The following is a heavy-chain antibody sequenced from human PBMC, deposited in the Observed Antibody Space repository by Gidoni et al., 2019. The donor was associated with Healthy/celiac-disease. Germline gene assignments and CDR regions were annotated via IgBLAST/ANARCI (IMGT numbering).Heavy chain of an antibody. CDR3: AKVPGITMIVVVPDAFDI. CDR1: GFTFSSSA. J-gene: IGHJ3*02. CDR2: ISGSCGST. V-gene: IGHV3-23*01. D-gene: IGHD3-22*01. Sequence: EVQLLESGGGLVQPGGSLRLSCAASGFTFSSSAMGWVSQAPGKGLEWGSVISGSCGSTYYADSVKGWFTSSRENSKNTLYLQMNSLRAEDTAVYYCAKVPGITMIVVVPDAFDIWGQGTMVTVSS.